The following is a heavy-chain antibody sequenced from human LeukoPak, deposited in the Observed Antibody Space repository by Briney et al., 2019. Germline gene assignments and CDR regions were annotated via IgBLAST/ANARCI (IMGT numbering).Heavy chain of an antibody. CDR1: GFTFSSYG. CDR2: ISYDGSNK. D-gene: IGHD4-11*01. Sequence: GGSLRLSCAASGFTFSSYGMHWVRQAPGKGLEWVAVISYDGSNKYYADSVKGRFTISRDNSENTLYLQMNSLRAEDTAVYYCASRSESMTTVDYWGQGTLVTVSS. CDR3: ASRSESMTTVDY. J-gene: IGHJ4*02. V-gene: IGHV3-30*03.